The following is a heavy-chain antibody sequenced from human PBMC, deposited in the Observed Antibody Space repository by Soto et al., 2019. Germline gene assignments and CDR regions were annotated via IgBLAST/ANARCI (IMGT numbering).Heavy chain of an antibody. CDR3: ERDLFRGGQHGSFGDV. V-gene: IGHV4-59*01. CDR2: IYYSGST. Sequence: QVQLQESGPGLVKPSETLSLTCTVSGGSISSYYWRWIRPPPGKGLEWSGYIYYSGSTNYNPSLKSRFTISVDTSNNQFSLKLSSVTAADMAVYYYERDLFRGGQHGSFGDVWGQGTTVTVSS. D-gene: IGHD3-3*01. J-gene: IGHJ6*02. CDR1: GGSISSYY.